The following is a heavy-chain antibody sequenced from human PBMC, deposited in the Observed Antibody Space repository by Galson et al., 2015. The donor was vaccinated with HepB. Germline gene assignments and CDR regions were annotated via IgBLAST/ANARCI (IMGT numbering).Heavy chain of an antibody. CDR1: GFTFSSYA. CDR2: ISGSGGST. J-gene: IGHJ3*02. Sequence: SLRLSCAASGFTFSSYAMSWVRQAPGKGLEWVSAISGSGGSTYYADSVKGRFTISRDNSKNTLYLQMNSLRAEDTAVYYCAKVDYVWGSYRYHPDAFDIWGQGTMVTVSS. CDR3: AKVDYVWGSYRYHPDAFDI. V-gene: IGHV3-23*01. D-gene: IGHD3-16*02.